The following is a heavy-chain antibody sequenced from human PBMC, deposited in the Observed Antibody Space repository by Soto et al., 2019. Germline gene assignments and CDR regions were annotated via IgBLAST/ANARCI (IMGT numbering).Heavy chain of an antibody. V-gene: IGHV3-23*01. J-gene: IGHJ4*02. CDR1: GITLSSYA. CDR2: ISGSNGAK. CDR3: TKIRGYGGY. Sequence: PVGSLRLSCVCSGITLSSYAMTWVRQARGKGLEWVSTISGSNGAKHYAASVRGRFTISRDPSMNTLFLQMDSLTADDTAVYYCTKIRGYGGYWGQGAQVTVSS. D-gene: IGHD5-18*01.